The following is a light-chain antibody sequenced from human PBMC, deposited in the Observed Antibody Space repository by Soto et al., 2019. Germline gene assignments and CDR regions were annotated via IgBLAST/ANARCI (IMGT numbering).Light chain of an antibody. Sequence: EIVLTQSPGTLSLSPGERPTLSCRASQSVSSSYLAWYQQKPGQAPRLLIYGASSRATGIPDRFSGSGSGTEFTLTISRLEPEDFAVFYCQQYAASPITFGQGTRLEIK. J-gene: IGKJ5*01. CDR1: QSVSSSY. V-gene: IGKV3-20*01. CDR2: GAS. CDR3: QQYAASPIT.